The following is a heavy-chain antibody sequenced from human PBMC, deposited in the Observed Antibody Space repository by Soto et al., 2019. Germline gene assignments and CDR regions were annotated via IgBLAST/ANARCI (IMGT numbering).Heavy chain of an antibody. CDR2: ISGSGGRT. Sequence: PGGSLRLSCAASGFSFNTYAMSWVRQAPGKGLEWVSAISGSGGRTYYVDSVKGRFTISRDNSKNTLFLQMNSLRAEDTAVYYCARDLREGRYSPFDYWGPGTLVTVSS. J-gene: IGHJ4*02. D-gene: IGHD1-26*01. CDR3: ARDLREGRYSPFDY. V-gene: IGHV3-23*01. CDR1: GFSFNTYA.